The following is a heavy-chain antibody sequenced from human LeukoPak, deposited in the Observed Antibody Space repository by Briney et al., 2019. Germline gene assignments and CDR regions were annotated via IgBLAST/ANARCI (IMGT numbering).Heavy chain of an antibody. CDR3: ARLYYYDTSGYPSIDY. V-gene: IGHV3-21*01. Sequence: PGGSLRLSCAASGFTFSSSSMTWVRQAPGEGPEWVSSISSSGTYIFYADSVRGRFTISRDNAKNSLYLQMNSLRAEDTAVYYCARLYYYDTSGYPSIDYWGQGTLVTVSS. CDR2: ISSSGTYI. CDR1: GFTFSSSS. J-gene: IGHJ4*02. D-gene: IGHD3-22*01.